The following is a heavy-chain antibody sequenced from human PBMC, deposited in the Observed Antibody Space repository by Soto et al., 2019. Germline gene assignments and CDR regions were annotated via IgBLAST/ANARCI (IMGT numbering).Heavy chain of an antibody. CDR1: GFTFSSYA. J-gene: IGHJ4*02. V-gene: IGHV3-23*01. CDR3: TKDGIAYCIITSCYSVDY. CDR2: ISGSGGST. Sequence: EVQLLESGGGLVQPGGSLRLSCAASGFTFSSYAMSWVRQAPGKGLEWVSAISGSGGSTDYADSVKGRFTISIDNSKNTLFLQMNSLRAEDTAVYYCTKDGIAYCIITSCYSVDYWGQVTLVTVSS. D-gene: IGHD2-2*01.